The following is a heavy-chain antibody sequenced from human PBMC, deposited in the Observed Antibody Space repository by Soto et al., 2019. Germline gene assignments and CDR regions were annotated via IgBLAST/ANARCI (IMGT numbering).Heavy chain of an antibody. CDR1: GGSITSGDYP. V-gene: IGHV4-30-4*01. Sequence: QVQLQESGPGLVKPSQTLSLTCTVSGGSITSGDYPWSWIRQPPGKGLEWIGSIYDIETIYYNPSLKSRVTISIDTSKNHVSLKLNSVTAADTAVYYCAKTFPWAFDIWGQGTIVTVSS. J-gene: IGHJ3*02. CDR2: IYDIETI. CDR3: AKTFPWAFDI. D-gene: IGHD2-21*01.